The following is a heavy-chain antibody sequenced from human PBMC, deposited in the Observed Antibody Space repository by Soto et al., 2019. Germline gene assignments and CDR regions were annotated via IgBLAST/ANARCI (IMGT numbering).Heavy chain of an antibody. V-gene: IGHV1-18*01. J-gene: IGHJ5*02. Sequence: ASVKVSCKASGYTFASYGISWLRQAPGQGLEWMGWISVYNGNTKYAQKVQGRVTMTTDTSTSTAYMELRSLRSDDTAVYYCARGVGSGSYYNQYNWFDPWGQGTLVTVSS. CDR1: GYTFASYG. CDR2: ISVYNGNT. CDR3: ARGVGSGSYYNQYNWFDP. D-gene: IGHD3-10*01.